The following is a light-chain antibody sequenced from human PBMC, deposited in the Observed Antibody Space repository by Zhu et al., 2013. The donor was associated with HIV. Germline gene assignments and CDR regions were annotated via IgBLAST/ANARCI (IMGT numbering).Light chain of an antibody. Sequence: AIQLTQSPSSLSASVGDRVAITCRASQGINSALAWYQQKVGKPPNLLIYDVSDLESGVPSRFSGSGSGTDFTLTINSLQPEDFATYYCQQYNSYAWTFGQGTKVEIK. CDR2: DVS. CDR1: QGINSA. V-gene: IGKV1-13*02. CDR3: QQYNSYAWT. J-gene: IGKJ1*01.